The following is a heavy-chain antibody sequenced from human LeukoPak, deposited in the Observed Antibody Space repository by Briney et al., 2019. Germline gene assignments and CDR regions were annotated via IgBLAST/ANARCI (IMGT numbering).Heavy chain of an antibody. CDR3: ARGLRDSSGREYFQH. CDR1: GYTFTSYD. D-gene: IGHD3-22*01. J-gene: IGHJ1*01. V-gene: IGHV1-8*01. Sequence: ASVKVSCKASGYTFTSYDISWVRQATGQGLEWMEWMNPNSGNTGYAQKFQGRATMTRNTSISTAYMELSSLRSEDTAVYYCARGLRDSSGREYFQHWGQGTLVTVSS. CDR2: MNPNSGNT.